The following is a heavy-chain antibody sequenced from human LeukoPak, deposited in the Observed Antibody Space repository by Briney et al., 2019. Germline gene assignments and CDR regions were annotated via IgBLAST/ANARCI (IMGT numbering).Heavy chain of an antibody. J-gene: IGHJ4*02. D-gene: IGHD3-10*01. CDR1: DGSISSSSFY. Sequence: PSETLSLTCTVSDGSISSSSFYWGWIRQPPGKGLEWIASIYSSGSTYYNPSLKSRVTISVDTSKNQFSLKLSSVTAADTAVYYCAGRITMVRGEDYWGQGTLVTVSS. CDR3: AGRITMVRGEDY. V-gene: IGHV4-39*07. CDR2: IYSSGST.